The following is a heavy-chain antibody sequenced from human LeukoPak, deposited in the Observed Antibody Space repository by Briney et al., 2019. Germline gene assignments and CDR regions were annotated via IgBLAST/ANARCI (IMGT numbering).Heavy chain of an antibody. V-gene: IGHV3-30-3*01. D-gene: IGHD3-3*01. CDR3: AREVLGAPNYFDY. CDR1: GFTFSSYA. Sequence: GRSLRLSCAASGFTFSSYAMHWVRQAPGKGLEWVAVISYDGSNKYYADSVKGRFTISRDNSKNTLYLQMNSLRAEDTAVYYCAREVLGAPNYFDYWGQGTLVTVSS. J-gene: IGHJ4*02. CDR2: ISYDGSNK.